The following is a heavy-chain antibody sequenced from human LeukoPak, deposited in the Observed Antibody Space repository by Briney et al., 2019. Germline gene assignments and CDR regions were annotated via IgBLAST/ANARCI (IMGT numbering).Heavy chain of an antibody. CDR2: ISADGGRS. CDR3: AKGSGYSGPPD. V-gene: IGHV3-23*01. D-gene: IGHD5-12*01. Sequence: GGSLRLSCAASGFTLTSYTMSWVRQAPGKGLEWVSTISADGGRSDYADSVKGRFTISRDNSKNTVYVQMNSLRAEDTAVYYCAKGSGYSGPPDWGQGTLVTVSS. J-gene: IGHJ4*02. CDR1: GFTLTSYT.